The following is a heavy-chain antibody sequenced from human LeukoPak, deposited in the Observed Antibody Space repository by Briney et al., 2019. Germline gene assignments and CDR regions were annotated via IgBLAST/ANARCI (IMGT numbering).Heavy chain of an antibody. Sequence: GRSLRLSCAASGFTFSSYAMHWVRQAPGKGLEWVAVISYDGSNKYYADSVKGRFTISRDNSKNTLYLQMNSLRAEDTAVYYCARGTYYDFWSGYLMHYYYYYMDVWGKGTTVTVSS. J-gene: IGHJ6*03. CDR3: ARGTYYDFWSGYLMHYYYYYMDV. CDR1: GFTFSSYA. V-gene: IGHV3-30*01. CDR2: ISYDGSNK. D-gene: IGHD3-3*01.